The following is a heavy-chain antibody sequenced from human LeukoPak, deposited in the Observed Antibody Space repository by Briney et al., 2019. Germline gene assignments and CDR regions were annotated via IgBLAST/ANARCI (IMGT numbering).Heavy chain of an antibody. V-gene: IGHV3-48*01. Sequence: GGSLRLSXAASGFTFSSYSMNWVRQAPGKGLEWVSYISSSSSTIYYADSVKGRFTISRDNAKNSLYLQMNSLRAEDTAVYYCARIAAAGTLDYWGQGTLVTVSS. CDR2: ISSSSSTI. CDR3: ARIAAAGTLDY. D-gene: IGHD6-13*01. CDR1: GFTFSSYS. J-gene: IGHJ4*02.